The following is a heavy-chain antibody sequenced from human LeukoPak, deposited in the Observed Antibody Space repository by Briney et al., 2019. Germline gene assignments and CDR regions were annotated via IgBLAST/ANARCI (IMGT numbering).Heavy chain of an antibody. J-gene: IGHJ4*02. V-gene: IGHV3-30*02. Sequence: PGGSLRLSCAASGFTFSSYAMHWVRQAPGKGLEWVAFIRYDGSNKYYADSVKGRFTISRDNSKNTLYLQMNSLRAEDTAVYYCAKEKWAVAGYSLGNDYWGQGTLVTVSS. CDR1: GFTFSSYA. D-gene: IGHD6-19*01. CDR3: AKEKWAVAGYSLGNDY. CDR2: IRYDGSNK.